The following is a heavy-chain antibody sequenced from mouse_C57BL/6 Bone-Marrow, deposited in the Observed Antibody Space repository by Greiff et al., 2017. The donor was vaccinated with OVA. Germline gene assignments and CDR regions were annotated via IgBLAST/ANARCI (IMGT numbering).Heavy chain of an antibody. D-gene: IGHD2-4*01. CDR2: ISSGGSYT. V-gene: IGHV5-6*01. CDR1: GFTFSSYG. CDR3: ASRYYDYERTWFAY. J-gene: IGHJ3*01. Sequence: VQLKESGGDLVKPGGSLKLSCAASGFTFSSYGMSWVRQTPDKRLEWVATISSGGSYTYYPDSVKGRFTISRDNAKNTLYLQMSSLKSEDTAMYYCASRYYDYERTWFAYWGQGTLVTVSA.